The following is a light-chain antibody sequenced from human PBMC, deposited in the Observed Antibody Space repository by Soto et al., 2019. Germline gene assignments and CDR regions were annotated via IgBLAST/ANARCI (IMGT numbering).Light chain of an antibody. Sequence: DIQMTPSPSTLPASIGGRVPITCRPSQSIGDSLAWYQHKPGKAPKLLIFKASTLETGVPSRFSGSGSETEFTLTISSLQPDDSATYYCQPYNSYSRTFGQGTKVDIK. V-gene: IGKV1-5*03. J-gene: IGKJ1*01. CDR2: KAS. CDR3: QPYNSYSRT. CDR1: QSIGDS.